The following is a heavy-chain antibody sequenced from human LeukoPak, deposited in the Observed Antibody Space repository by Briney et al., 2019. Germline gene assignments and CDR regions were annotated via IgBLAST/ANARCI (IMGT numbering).Heavy chain of an antibody. J-gene: IGHJ5*02. V-gene: IGHV4-4*07. CDR3: AVNDYGLNWFDP. CDR1: GGSISSYY. Sequence: SETLSLTCTVSGGSISSYYWTWIRQPAGKGLEWIGRIYTTGSTNYNPSLKSRVTISVDTSKNQFSLKLSSVTAADTAVYYCAVNDYGLNWFDPWGQGTLVTVSS. CDR2: IYTTGST. D-gene: IGHD4-17*01.